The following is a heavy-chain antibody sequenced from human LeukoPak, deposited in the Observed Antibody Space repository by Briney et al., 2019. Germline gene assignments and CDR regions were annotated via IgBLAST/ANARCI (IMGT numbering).Heavy chain of an antibody. V-gene: IGHV1-3*01. J-gene: IGHJ4*02. Sequence: ASVKVSCKASEYTFTDYAINWVRQAPGQRLEWVGWINAGNGNTRYSQRFQGRVTITRDTSASTAYMELSSLTSEDTAVYYCARGRWSATTASYYLDFWGQGTLVTVSS. CDR3: ARGRWSATTASYYLDF. CDR1: EYTFTDYA. CDR2: INAGNGNT. D-gene: IGHD5-24*01.